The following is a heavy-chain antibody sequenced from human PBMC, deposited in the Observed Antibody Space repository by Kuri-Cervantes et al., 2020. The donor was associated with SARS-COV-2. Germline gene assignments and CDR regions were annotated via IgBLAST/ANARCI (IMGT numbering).Heavy chain of an antibody. CDR3: ARVSSSSSPAFDI. Sequence: ASVKVSCKAPGYTFTGYYMHWVRQAPGQGLEWMGWMNPNSGNTGYAQKFQGRVTITRNTSISTAYMELSSLRSEDTAVYYCARVSSSSSPAFDIWGQGTMVTDSS. D-gene: IGHD6-6*01. CDR2: MNPNSGNT. J-gene: IGHJ3*02. CDR1: GYTFTGYY. V-gene: IGHV1-8*03.